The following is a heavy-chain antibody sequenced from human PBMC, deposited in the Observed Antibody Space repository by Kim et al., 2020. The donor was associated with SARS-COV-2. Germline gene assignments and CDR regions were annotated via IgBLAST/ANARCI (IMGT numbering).Heavy chain of an antibody. D-gene: IGHD3-3*01. V-gene: IGHV2-5*01. J-gene: IGHJ4*02. Sequence: NPSLKSRLTITKDTSKNQVVLTMTNMDPVDTATYYCAHRHSIFGVVNFDYWGQGTLVTVSS. CDR3: AHRHSIFGVVNFDY.